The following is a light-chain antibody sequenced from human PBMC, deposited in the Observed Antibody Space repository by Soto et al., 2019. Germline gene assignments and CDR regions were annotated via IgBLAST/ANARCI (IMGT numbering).Light chain of an antibody. V-gene: IGLV2-14*01. CDR2: DVS. Sequence: QSVLTQPASVSGSPGQSITISCTGTSSDVGGYNYVSWYQQHPGKAPKLMIYDVSTQPSGVSNRFSASKSGNTASLTISGLQAEDEADYYCSSYTSSNTHVFGTGTKLTVL. J-gene: IGLJ1*01. CDR1: SSDVGGYNY. CDR3: SSYTSSNTHV.